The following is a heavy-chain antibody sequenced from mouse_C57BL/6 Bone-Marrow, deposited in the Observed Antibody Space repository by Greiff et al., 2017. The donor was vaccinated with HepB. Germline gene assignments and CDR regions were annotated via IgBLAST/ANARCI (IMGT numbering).Heavy chain of an antibody. D-gene: IGHD1-1*01. CDR2: IDPSDSYT. CDR1: GYTFTSYW. J-gene: IGHJ2*01. CDR3: AREDYYYGSPFDY. V-gene: IGHV1-59*01. Sequence: VQLQQSGAELVRPGTSVKLSCKASGYTFTSYWMHWVKQRPGQGLEWIGVIDPSDSYTNYNQKFKGKATLTVDTSSSTAYMQLSSLTSEDSAVYYCAREDYYYGSPFDYWGQGTTLTVSS.